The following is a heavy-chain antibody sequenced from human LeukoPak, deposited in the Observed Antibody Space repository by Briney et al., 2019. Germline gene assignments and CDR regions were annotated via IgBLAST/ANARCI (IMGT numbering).Heavy chain of an antibody. V-gene: IGHV3-20*04. J-gene: IGHJ4*02. D-gene: IGHD3-16*01. CDR1: GFTFDDYG. CDR2: INWNGDTI. CDR3: AKARGMTDLDY. Sequence: PGGSLRLSCAASGFTFDDYGMTWVRQAPGKGLEWVSGINWNGDTIGYADSVKGRFTISRDNSKNTLYLQMNSLRAEDTAVYYCAKARGMTDLDYWGQGTLVTVSS.